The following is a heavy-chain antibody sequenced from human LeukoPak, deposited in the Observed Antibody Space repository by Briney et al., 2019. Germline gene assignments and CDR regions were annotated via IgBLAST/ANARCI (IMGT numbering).Heavy chain of an antibody. D-gene: IGHD6-19*01. Sequence: GGSLRLSCAASGFTFNSYAMYWVRQAPGKELEWVSGIFGSGGSAHYADSVKGRFTISRDNSKNTVYLQMDSLRVEDTAVYYCGKTTTGYSSGRYPGWPVDYWGQGTLVTVSS. J-gene: IGHJ4*02. V-gene: IGHV3-23*01. CDR2: IFGSGGSA. CDR3: GKTTTGYSSGRYPGWPVDY. CDR1: GFTFNSYA.